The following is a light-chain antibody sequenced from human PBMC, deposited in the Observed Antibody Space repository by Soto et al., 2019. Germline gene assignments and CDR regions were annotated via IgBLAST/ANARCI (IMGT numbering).Light chain of an antibody. CDR1: QSVSSN. Sequence: EIVMTQSPATLSVSPGERATLSRRASQSVSSNLAWYQQKPGQAPRLLIHGTSTRATGIPARISGSGSGTEFTLIISSLQSEDFAVYYCQQYNNWPPVFGQGTKVDIK. CDR3: QQYNNWPPV. V-gene: IGKV3-15*01. CDR2: GTS. J-gene: IGKJ1*01.